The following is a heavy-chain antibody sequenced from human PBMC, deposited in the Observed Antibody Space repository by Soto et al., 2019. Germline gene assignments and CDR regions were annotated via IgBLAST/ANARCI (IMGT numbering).Heavy chain of an antibody. CDR1: GGSFSGYY. CDR2: INHSGST. V-gene: IGHV4-34*01. J-gene: IGHJ6*02. Sequence: PSETLSLTCAVHGGSFSGYYWSWIRQPPGKGLEWIGEINHSGSTNYNPSLKSRVTISVDTSKNQFSLKLSSVTAADTAVYYCARGGGRGYSYGYYYYYGMDVWGQGTTVTVSS. CDR3: ARGGGRGYSYGYYYYYGMDV. D-gene: IGHD5-18*01.